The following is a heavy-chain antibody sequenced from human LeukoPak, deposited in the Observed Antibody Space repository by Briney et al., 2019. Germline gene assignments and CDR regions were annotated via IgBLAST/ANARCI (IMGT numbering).Heavy chain of an antibody. D-gene: IGHD4-17*01. CDR2: INHSGST. J-gene: IGHJ5*02. Sequence: IPSETLSLTCAVYGGSFSGYYWSWIRQPPGKGLEWIGEINHSGSTNYNPSLKSRLTISVDTSKNQFSLKLSSVTAADTAVYYCATRGDTVTTSWENWFDPWGQGTLVTVSS. V-gene: IGHV4-34*01. CDR3: ATRGDTVTTSWENWFDP. CDR1: GGSFSGYY.